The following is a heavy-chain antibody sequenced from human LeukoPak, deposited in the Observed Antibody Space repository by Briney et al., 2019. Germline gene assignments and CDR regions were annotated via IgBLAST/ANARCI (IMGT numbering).Heavy chain of an antibody. CDR3: TTDPMTAVTNLGY. CDR2: IKSITDGGTA. CDR1: GFTFSNAW. V-gene: IGHV3-15*05. Sequence: KPGGSLRLSCAASGFTFSNAWMSWVRQATGKGLEWVGRIKSITDGGTADYAAPVKGRFTISRDDSKNTLYLEMNSLKTEDTAFYYCTTDPMTAVTNLGYWGQGTLVTVSS. D-gene: IGHD4-17*01. J-gene: IGHJ4*02.